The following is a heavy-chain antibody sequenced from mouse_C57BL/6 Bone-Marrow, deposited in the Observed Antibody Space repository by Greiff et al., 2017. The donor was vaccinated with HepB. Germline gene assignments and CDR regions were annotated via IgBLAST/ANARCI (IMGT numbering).Heavy chain of an antibody. D-gene: IGHD2-4*01. V-gene: IGHV5-9-1*02. Sequence: EVHLVESGEGLVKPGGSLKLSCAASGFTFSSYAMSWVRQTPEKRLEWVAYISSGGDYIYYADTVKGRFTISRDNARNTLYLQMSSLKSEDTAMYYCTRGGGLRRRPHYYAMDYWGQGTSVTVSS. CDR1: GFTFSSYA. J-gene: IGHJ4*01. CDR3: TRGGGLRRRPHYYAMDY. CDR2: ISSGGDYI.